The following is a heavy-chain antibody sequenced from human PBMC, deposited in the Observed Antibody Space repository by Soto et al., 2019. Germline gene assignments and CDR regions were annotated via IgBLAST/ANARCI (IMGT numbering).Heavy chain of an antibody. J-gene: IGHJ4*02. Sequence: SETLSLTCAFYGGSFSGYYWSWIRQPTGKGLEWIGSIYYRGNTYYNPSLQTRVTISLDKSKSQFSLRLNSVTAADSAVYFCARLEGLATISYYFDFWGQGAQVTVSS. CDR2: IYYRGNT. CDR1: GGSFSGYY. CDR3: ARLEGLATISYYFDF. V-gene: IGHV4-34*01. D-gene: IGHD3-9*01.